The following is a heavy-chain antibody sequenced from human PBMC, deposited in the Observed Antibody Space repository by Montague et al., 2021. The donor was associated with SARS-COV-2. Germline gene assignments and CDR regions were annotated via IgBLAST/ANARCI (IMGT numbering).Heavy chain of an antibody. CDR1: GGSFSVYY. CDR2: INHSGST. J-gene: IGHJ4*02. Sequence: SETLSLTCALYGGSFSVYYWGWIRQPPGKGLEWIGEINHSGSTNXNPSLKSRVTISSDTSKNQFSLKLNSVTAADTAVYFCVVVVPAMRPRSDYWGQGTLVTVSS. D-gene: IGHD2-21*02. CDR3: VVVVPAMRPRSDY. V-gene: IGHV4-34*01.